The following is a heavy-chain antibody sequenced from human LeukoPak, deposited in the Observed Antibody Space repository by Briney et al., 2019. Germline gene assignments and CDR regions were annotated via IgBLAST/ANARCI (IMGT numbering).Heavy chain of an antibody. J-gene: IGHJ4*02. Sequence: TSQTLSLTCTVSGGSVSSGSYYWGWIRQPPGKGLEWDGSIYYSGSTYSTPSIKSRVTMSVDTSKSQFSLKLSSVTAADTAVYYCASPQPDLTGFYYFDYWGQGTLVTVSS. V-gene: IGHV4-39*01. CDR1: GGSVSSGSYY. CDR2: IYYSGST. CDR3: ASPQPDLTGFYYFDY. D-gene: IGHD7-27*01.